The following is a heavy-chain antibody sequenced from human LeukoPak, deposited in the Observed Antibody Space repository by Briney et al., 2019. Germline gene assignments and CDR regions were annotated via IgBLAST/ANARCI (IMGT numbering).Heavy chain of an antibody. D-gene: IGHD4-17*01. Sequence: ASVKVSCKTSGYTFTRYGISWVRQAPGQGLEWMGWISAYNGNTNYAQKLQGRVTMTTDTSTSTTYMELRSLRSDDTAVYYCAREGELTTVTPVFDYWGQGTLVTVSS. V-gene: IGHV1-18*01. CDR1: GYTFTRYG. CDR3: AREGELTTVTPVFDY. J-gene: IGHJ4*02. CDR2: ISAYNGNT.